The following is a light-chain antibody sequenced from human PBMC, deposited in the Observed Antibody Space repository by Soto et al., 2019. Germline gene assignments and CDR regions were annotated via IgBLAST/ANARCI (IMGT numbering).Light chain of an antibody. CDR1: SGHSSYA. J-gene: IGLJ3*02. CDR2: PNSDGSH. Sequence: QSVLTQSPSASASLGASVKLTCTLSSGHSSYAIAWHQQQPEKGPRYLMKPNSDGSHSKGDGIPDRFSGSSSGAERYLTISSLQSEDEADNFCQTWGTGIRVFGGGTQVTVL. V-gene: IGLV4-69*01. CDR3: QTWGTGIRV.